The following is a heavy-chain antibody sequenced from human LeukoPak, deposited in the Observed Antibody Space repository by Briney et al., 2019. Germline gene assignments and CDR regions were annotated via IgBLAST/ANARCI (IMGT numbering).Heavy chain of an antibody. V-gene: IGHV1-24*01. CDR1: GYTLTELS. Sequence: ASVKVSCKVSGYTLTELSMHWVRQAPGKGLEWMRGFDPEDGETIYAQKFQGRVTMTEDTSTDTAYMELSSLRSEDTAVYYCATDPPDQRYCSGGSCYSSGWFDPWGQGTLVTVSS. J-gene: IGHJ5*02. D-gene: IGHD2-15*01. CDR2: FDPEDGET. CDR3: ATDPPDQRYCSGGSCYSSGWFDP.